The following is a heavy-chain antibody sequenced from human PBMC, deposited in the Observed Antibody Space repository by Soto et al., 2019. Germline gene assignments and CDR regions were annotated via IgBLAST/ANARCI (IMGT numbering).Heavy chain of an antibody. Sequence: QVQLVQSGVELKKTGASVEVSCKASGYSFTTYGISWVRQAPGRGLEWMGWISTWNADRIYAQKVQGRVTMTTDISTSTANMELRGLTSDYTAVYYCSRDTGVGASGSATYGMDVWGQGTSVTVSS. J-gene: IGHJ6*02. V-gene: IGHV1-18*01. CDR3: SRDTGVGASGSATYGMDV. CDR2: ISTWNADR. CDR1: GYSFTTYG. D-gene: IGHD3-10*01.